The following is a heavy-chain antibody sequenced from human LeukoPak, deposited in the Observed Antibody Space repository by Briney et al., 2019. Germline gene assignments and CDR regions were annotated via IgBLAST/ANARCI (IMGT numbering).Heavy chain of an antibody. Sequence: GGSLRLSCAASGFTFSSYAMHWVRQAPGKGLEWVAVISYDGSNKYYADSVKGRFTISRDNSKNTLYLQMNSLRAEDTAVYYCAREGRDSSLDYWGQGTLVTVSS. CDR1: GFTFSSYA. V-gene: IGHV3-30*04. D-gene: IGHD4-11*01. J-gene: IGHJ4*02. CDR3: AREGRDSSLDY. CDR2: ISYDGSNK.